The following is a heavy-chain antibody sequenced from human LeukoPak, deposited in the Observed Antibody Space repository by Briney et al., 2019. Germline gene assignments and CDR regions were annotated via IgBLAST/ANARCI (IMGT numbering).Heavy chain of an antibody. CDR3: ARVELGDAFDI. Sequence: ASVKVSCKASGYTFTGYYMHWVRQAPGQGLEWMGWISAYNGNTNYAQKLQGRVTVTTDTSTSTAYMELRSLRSDDTAVYYCARVELGDAFDIWGQGTMVTVSS. CDR2: ISAYNGNT. CDR1: GYTFTGYY. J-gene: IGHJ3*02. V-gene: IGHV1-18*04. D-gene: IGHD7-27*01.